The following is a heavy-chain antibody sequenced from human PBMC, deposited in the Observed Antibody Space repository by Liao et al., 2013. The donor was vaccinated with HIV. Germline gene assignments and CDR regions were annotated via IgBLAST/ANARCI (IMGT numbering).Heavy chain of an antibody. V-gene: IGHV4-39*07. CDR3: ASSPFGETYAFDI. D-gene: IGHD3-10*01. J-gene: IGHJ3*02. CDR2: IYDSGIT. CDR1: SGSISSSSFF. Sequence: QMQLQESGPGLVKPSETLSLTCTVSSGSISSSSFFWGWIRQSPGKGLEWIGTIYDSGITDYNSSLKSRVTISVDTSKNQFSLKLSSVTAADTAVYYCASSPFGETYAFDIWGQGTMVTVSS.